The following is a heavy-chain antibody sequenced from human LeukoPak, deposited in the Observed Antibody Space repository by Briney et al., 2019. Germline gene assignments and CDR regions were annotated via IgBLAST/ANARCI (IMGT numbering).Heavy chain of an antibody. J-gene: IGHJ4*02. Sequence: SGGSLRLSCAASGFTVSRNYMSWVRQAPGKGLEWVSVIYSGGSTYYADSVKGRFTISRDNSKNTLYLQMNSLRVEDTAVYYCARDFCSAGSCYPDNWGQGTLVTVSS. CDR2: IYSGGST. D-gene: IGHD2-15*01. V-gene: IGHV3-66*01. CDR1: GFTVSRNY. CDR3: ARDFCSAGSCYPDN.